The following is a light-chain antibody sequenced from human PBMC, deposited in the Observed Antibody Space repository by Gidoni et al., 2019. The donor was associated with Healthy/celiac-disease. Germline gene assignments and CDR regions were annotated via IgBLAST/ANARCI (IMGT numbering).Light chain of an antibody. Sequence: VIWMTQSPSLLSASTGDRVTISCRMSQCISSYLAWYQQKPGKAPELLIYAASTLQSGVPSRFSGSASGTDFTLTISCLQSEDFATYYCQQYYSFPYTFGQGTKLEIK. J-gene: IGKJ2*01. CDR1: QCISSY. CDR3: QQYYSFPYT. CDR2: AAS. V-gene: IGKV1D-8*01.